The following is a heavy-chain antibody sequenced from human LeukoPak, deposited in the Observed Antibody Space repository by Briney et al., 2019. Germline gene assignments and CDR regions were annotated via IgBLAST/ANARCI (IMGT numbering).Heavy chain of an antibody. V-gene: IGHV3-30-3*01. Sequence: GGSLRLSCAASGFTFSSYAVHWVRQAPGKGLEWVAVISYDGSNKYYADSVKGRFTISRDNSKNTLYLQMNSLRAEDTAVYYCAKVDFDDYYFDYWGQGTLVTVSS. CDR1: GFTFSSYA. D-gene: IGHD3-9*01. CDR2: ISYDGSNK. J-gene: IGHJ4*02. CDR3: AKVDFDDYYFDY.